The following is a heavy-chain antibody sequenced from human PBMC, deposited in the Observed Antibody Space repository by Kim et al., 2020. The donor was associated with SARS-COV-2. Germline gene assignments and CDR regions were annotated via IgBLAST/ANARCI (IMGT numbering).Heavy chain of an antibody. CDR3: ARLGDTSGYY. D-gene: IGHD3-22*01. Sequence: GGSLRLSCAASGFTFSTYSMTWVRQAPGKGLEWVSSISVSSSHIYYADSVKDRFTISRDNAKNSLDLQMNSLRAEDTAVYYCARLGDTSGYYWGQGTLVTVSS. J-gene: IGHJ4*02. CDR2: ISVSSSHI. CDR1: GFTFSTYS. V-gene: IGHV3-21*01.